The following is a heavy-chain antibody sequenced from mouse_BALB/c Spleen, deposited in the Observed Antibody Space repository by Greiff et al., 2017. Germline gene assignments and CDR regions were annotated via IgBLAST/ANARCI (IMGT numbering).Heavy chain of an antibody. V-gene: IGHV5-6-3*01. CDR3: AREYYYGSSPYAMDY. J-gene: IGHJ4*01. CDR2: INSNGGST. D-gene: IGHD1-1*01. CDR1: GFTFSSYG. Sequence: EVHLVESGGGLVQPGGSLKLSCAASGFTFSSYGMSWVRQTPDKRLELVATINSNGGSTYYPDSVKGRFTISRDNAKNTLYLQMSSLKSEDTAMYYCAREYYYGSSPYAMDYWGQGTSVTVSS.